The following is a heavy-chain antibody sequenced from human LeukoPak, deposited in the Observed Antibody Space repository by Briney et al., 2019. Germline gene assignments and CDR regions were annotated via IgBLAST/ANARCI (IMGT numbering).Heavy chain of an antibody. CDR3: ARERPYGSGSSSDY. J-gene: IGHJ4*02. CDR2: LYSDGAT. D-gene: IGHD3-10*01. Sequence: SGGSLRLSCAASGFTVSSYYMNWVRQAPGKGLQWVSILYSDGATYYADSVKGRFTISRDNSRSTLYLQMNSLRAEDTAVYYCARERPYGSGSSSDYWGQGTLVTVSS. V-gene: IGHV3-66*01. CDR1: GFTVSSYY.